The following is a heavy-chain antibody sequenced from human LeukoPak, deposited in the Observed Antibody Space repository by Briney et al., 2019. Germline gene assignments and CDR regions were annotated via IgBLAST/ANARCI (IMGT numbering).Heavy chain of an antibody. CDR3: ARLGGYTDYYYYGMDV. CDR2: ISAYNGNT. Sequence: ASVKVSCKASGYTFTSYGISWVRQAPGQGLGWMGWISAYNGNTNYAQKLQGKVTMTTDTSTSTAYMELRSLRSDDTAVYYCARLGGYTDYYYYGMDVWGQGTTVTVSS. D-gene: IGHD3-22*01. J-gene: IGHJ6*02. V-gene: IGHV1-18*01. CDR1: GYTFTSYG.